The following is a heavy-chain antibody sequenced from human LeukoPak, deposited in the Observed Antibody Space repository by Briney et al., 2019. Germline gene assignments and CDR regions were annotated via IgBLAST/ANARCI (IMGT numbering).Heavy chain of an antibody. Sequence: GGPLRLSCAASGFTFSSYSMNWVRQAPGKGLEWVSYISSSRSTIYYADSVKGRFTISRDNAKNSLYLQMNSLRGEDTAVYYCATSPYDSSGYYWFDYWGQGTLVTVSS. D-gene: IGHD3-22*01. CDR3: ATSPYDSSGYYWFDY. J-gene: IGHJ4*02. V-gene: IGHV3-48*01. CDR1: GFTFSSYS. CDR2: ISSSRSTI.